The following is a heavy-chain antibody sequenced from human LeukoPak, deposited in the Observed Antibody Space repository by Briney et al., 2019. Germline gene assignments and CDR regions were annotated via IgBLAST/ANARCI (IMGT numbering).Heavy chain of an antibody. Sequence: GRSLRLSCAASGFTFSSYAMHWVRQAPGKGLEWVAVISYDGSNKYYADSVKGRFTISRDNSKNTPYLQMNSLRAEDTAVYYCARDGLPSSYYYYGMDVWGQGTTVTVSS. CDR1: GFTFSSYA. J-gene: IGHJ6*02. CDR3: ARDGLPSSYYYYGMDV. V-gene: IGHV3-30*04. CDR2: ISYDGSNK. D-gene: IGHD3/OR15-3a*01.